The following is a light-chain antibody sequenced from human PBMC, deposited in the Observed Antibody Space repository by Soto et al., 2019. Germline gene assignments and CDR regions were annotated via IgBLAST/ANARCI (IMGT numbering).Light chain of an antibody. CDR1: QGVCVS. J-gene: IGKJ1*01. V-gene: IGKV3-20*01. CDR3: QQYESSPRT. CDR2: HTT. Sequence: ETVLTQSPGTLSLSPGERATLTCRASQGVCVSLSWYHQRPGQAPRLLVYHTTSSAAGIPDRCSASGARTDFTLISSRLEQEVFAVYYRQQYESSPRTFGQGTKVDIK.